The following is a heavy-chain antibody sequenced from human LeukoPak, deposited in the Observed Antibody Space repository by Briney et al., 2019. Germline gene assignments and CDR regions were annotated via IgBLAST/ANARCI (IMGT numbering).Heavy chain of an antibody. Sequence: GGSLRLSCAASGFTFSSYSMNWVRQAPGKGLEWVSSISSSSSYIYYADSVKGRFTISRDNAKNSLYLQMNSLRAEDTAVYYCARDARYCSSTSCYFDYWGQGTLVTVSS. CDR2: ISSSSSYI. J-gene: IGHJ4*02. CDR1: GFTFSSYS. CDR3: ARDARYCSSTSCYFDY. V-gene: IGHV3-21*01. D-gene: IGHD2-2*01.